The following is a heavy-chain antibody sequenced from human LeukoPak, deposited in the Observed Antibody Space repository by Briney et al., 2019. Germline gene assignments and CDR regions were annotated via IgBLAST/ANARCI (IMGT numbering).Heavy chain of an antibody. Sequence: GGSLRLSCEVSGFTFNGMSWVRQAPGKGLEWVSAISGSGGSTYYADSVKGRSTISRDNSKNTLYLQMNSLRAEDTAVYYCAKGIIVVVITGDYFDYWGQGTLVTVSS. D-gene: IGHD3-22*01. J-gene: IGHJ4*02. CDR3: AKGIIVVVITGDYFDY. CDR2: ISGSGGST. V-gene: IGHV3-23*01. CDR1: GFTFNG.